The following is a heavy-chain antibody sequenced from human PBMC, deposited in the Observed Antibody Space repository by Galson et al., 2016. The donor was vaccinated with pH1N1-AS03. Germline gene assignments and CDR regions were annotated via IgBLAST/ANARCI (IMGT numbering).Heavy chain of an antibody. D-gene: IGHD6-6*01. CDR1: GFTFGSYW. V-gene: IGHV3-7*01. CDR2: IKEDGSEK. CDR3: ARYGSSPWFDP. Sequence: SLRLSCAASGFTFGSYWISWVRQAPGKGLEWVANIKEDGSEKSYVDSVKGRFTISRDNSKNSLYLQMNSLRVEDTALYYCARYGSSPWFDPWGQGTLVTVSS. J-gene: IGHJ5*02.